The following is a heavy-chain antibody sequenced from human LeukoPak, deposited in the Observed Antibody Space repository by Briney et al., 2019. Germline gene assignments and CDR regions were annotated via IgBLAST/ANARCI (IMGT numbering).Heavy chain of an antibody. J-gene: IGHJ5*02. CDR1: GGSISSSSYY. Sequence: PSETLSLTCTVSGGSISSSSYYWGWIRQPPGKGLEWIGSIYYSGSTYYNPSLKSRVTISVDTSKNQFSLKLSSVTAADTAMYYCARDKMQISIIRSQYNWFDPWGQGTLVTVSS. V-gene: IGHV4-39*07. CDR2: IYYSGST. CDR3: ARDKMQISIIRSQYNWFDP. D-gene: IGHD2/OR15-2a*01.